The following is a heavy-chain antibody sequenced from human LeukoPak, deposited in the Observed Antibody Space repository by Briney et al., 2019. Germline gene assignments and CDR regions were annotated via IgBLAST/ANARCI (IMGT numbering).Heavy chain of an antibody. J-gene: IGHJ6*04. D-gene: IGHD3-10*02. Sequence: SVTVSCKASGGTFSSYAISWVRQAPGQGLEWMGGIIPIFGTANYAQKFQGRVTITADKSTSTAYMELSSLRSEDTAVYYCARTLFGELSPTPYYYYGMDVWGKGTTVTVSS. CDR3: ARTLFGELSPTPYYYYGMDV. CDR2: IIPIFGTA. V-gene: IGHV1-69*06. CDR1: GGTFSSYA.